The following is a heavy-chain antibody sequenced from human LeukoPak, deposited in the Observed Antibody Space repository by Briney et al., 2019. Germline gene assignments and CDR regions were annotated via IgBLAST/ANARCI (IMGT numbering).Heavy chain of an antibody. D-gene: IGHD6-13*01. V-gene: IGHV4-39*01. CDR1: GDSVTSSNFS. J-gene: IGHJ4*02. CDR3: RSSGTSWYADY. Sequence: SETLSLTCTVSGDSVTSSNFSWGWVRQSPGKGLEWIGCIFHSGTTYYNPSLKSRVTISVDTSKNQISRRLTSVTASDTAVYYCRSSGTSWYADYWGQGNLVIVSS. CDR2: IFHSGTT.